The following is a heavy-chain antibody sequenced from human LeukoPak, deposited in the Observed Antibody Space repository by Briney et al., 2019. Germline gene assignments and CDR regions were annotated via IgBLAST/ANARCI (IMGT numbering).Heavy chain of an antibody. CDR2: ITPYDGNR. V-gene: IGHV1-18*04. CDR1: GYTFANYY. Sequence: ASVKVSCKASGYTFANYYIHWVRQAPGQGLEWMGWITPYDGNRNYAQKFQGRVYMTTDASTSTAYMELRSLTSDDTAAYYCARGGWVSYADYWGQGTLVTVSS. D-gene: IGHD6-13*01. CDR3: ARGGWVSYADY. J-gene: IGHJ4*02.